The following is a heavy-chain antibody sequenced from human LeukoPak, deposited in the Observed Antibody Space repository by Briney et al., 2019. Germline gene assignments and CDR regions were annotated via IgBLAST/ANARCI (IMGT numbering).Heavy chain of an antibody. J-gene: IGHJ3*02. Sequence: PGGSLRLSCAASGFTFSSYSMNWVRQAPGKGLEWVSSISSSSSYIYYADSVKSRFTISRDNAKNSLYLQMNSLRAEDTAVYYCARDARFTVTTSVDAFDIWGQGTMVTVSS. CDR2: ISSSSSYI. D-gene: IGHD4-17*01. CDR3: ARDARFTVTTSVDAFDI. V-gene: IGHV3-21*01. CDR1: GFTFSSYS.